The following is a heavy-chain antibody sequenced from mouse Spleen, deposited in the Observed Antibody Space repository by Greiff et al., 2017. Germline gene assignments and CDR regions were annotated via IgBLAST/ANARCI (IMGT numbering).Heavy chain of an antibody. CDR1: GFTFSSYA. V-gene: IGHV5-9-3*01. Sequence: EVQLQESGGGLVKPGGSLKLSCAASGFTFSSYAMSWVRQTPEKRLEWVATISSGGSYTYYPDSVKGRFTISRDNAKNTLYLQMSSLRSEDTAMYYCASRRGYDYDVFAYWGQGTLVTVSA. CDR3: ASRRGYDYDVFAY. D-gene: IGHD2-4*01. J-gene: IGHJ3*01. CDR2: ISSGGSYT.